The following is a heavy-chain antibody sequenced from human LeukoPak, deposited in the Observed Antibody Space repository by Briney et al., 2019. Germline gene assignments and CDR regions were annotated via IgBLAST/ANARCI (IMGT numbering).Heavy chain of an antibody. CDR1: GFTFSSYW. CDR3: ARYGKNGTTYDY. V-gene: IGHV3-74*01. D-gene: IGHD1-1*01. CDR2: INTDGSST. Sequence: GGSLRLSCAASGFTFSSYWMHWVRQAPGKGLVWVSRINTDGSSTSYADSVKGRFTISRDNAKNTLYLQMNSLRAEDTGVYYCARYGKNGTTYDYWGQGTLVTVSS. J-gene: IGHJ4*02.